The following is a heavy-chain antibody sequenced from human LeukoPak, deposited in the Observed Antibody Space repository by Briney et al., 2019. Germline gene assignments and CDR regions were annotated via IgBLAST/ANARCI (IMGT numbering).Heavy chain of an antibody. V-gene: IGHV1-8*03. J-gene: IGHJ4*02. CDR3: ARGLEVGAASNFDY. Sequence: ASVKVSCKASGYTFTSYDINWVRQATGQGLEWMGWMNPNSGNTGYAQKFQGRVTITRNTSISTAYMELSSLRSEETAVYYCARGLEVGAASNFDYWGQGTLVTVSS. D-gene: IGHD1-26*01. CDR1: GYTFTSYD. CDR2: MNPNSGNT.